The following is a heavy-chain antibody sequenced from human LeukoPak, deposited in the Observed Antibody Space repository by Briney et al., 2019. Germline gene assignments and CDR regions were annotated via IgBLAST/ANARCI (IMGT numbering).Heavy chain of an antibody. CDR2: IHYSGST. CDR1: GGSISSGGYY. Sequence: PSETLSLTCTVSGGSISSGGYYWSWIRPHPGKGLEWIGYIHYSGSTYYNPSLKSRVTISVDTSKNQFSLKLSSVTAADTAVYYCARVRGDWTVGWFDPWGQGTLVTVSS. CDR3: ARVRGDWTVGWFDP. V-gene: IGHV4-31*03. J-gene: IGHJ5*02. D-gene: IGHD2-21*02.